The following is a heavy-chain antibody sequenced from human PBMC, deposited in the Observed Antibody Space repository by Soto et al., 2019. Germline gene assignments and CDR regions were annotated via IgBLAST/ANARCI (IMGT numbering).Heavy chain of an antibody. CDR2: IYYSGST. CDR1: GGSVSSGSYY. D-gene: IGHD3-10*01. Sequence: SETLSLTCTVSGGSVSSGSYYWSWIRQPPGKGLEWIGYIYYSGSTNYNPSLKSRVTISVDTSKNQFSLKLSSVTAADTAVYYCVSYHYYGSGSYRYYFDYWGQGTLVTVSS. J-gene: IGHJ4*02. CDR3: VSYHYYGSGSYRYYFDY. V-gene: IGHV4-61*01.